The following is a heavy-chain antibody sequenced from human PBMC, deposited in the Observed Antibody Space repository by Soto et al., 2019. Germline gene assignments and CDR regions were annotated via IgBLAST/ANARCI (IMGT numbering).Heavy chain of an antibody. Sequence: SETLCLTCTVSGGSISRYYWSWIRQPPGKGLEWIGYMYNTGRTVYNPSFKSRVTISVDTSKNQFSLQLDSVTAADTAVYYCARDLWGYCGTDCYPLDVWGQGTTVTVSS. CDR3: ARDLWGYCGTDCYPLDV. V-gene: IGHV4-59*01. D-gene: IGHD2-21*02. CDR2: MYNTGRT. J-gene: IGHJ6*02. CDR1: GGSISRYY.